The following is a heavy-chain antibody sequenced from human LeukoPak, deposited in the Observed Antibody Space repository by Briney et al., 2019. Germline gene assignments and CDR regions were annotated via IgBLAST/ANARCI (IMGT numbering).Heavy chain of an antibody. J-gene: IGHJ4*02. CDR2: INPSGGST. Sequence: ASVKVSCKASGYTLTSYYMHWVRQAPGQGLEWMGIINPSGGSTSYAQKFQGRVTMTRDTSISTAYMELSRLRSDDTAVYYCARSERYNWNDPAYWGQGTLVTVSS. CDR1: GYTLTSYY. V-gene: IGHV1-46*01. CDR3: ARSERYNWNDPAY. D-gene: IGHD1-1*01.